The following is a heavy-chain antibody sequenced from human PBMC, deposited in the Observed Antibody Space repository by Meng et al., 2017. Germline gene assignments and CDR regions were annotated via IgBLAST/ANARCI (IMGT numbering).Heavy chain of an antibody. Sequence: QGQLEELGSGLVKPTGTLSLTCAVSGCFISSRKCWSWVRQPAGKGLEWIGDIYHSGSTNYNPSVKSRVTISVDKSKNQFSLKLSSVTAADTAVYYCAYATTVSNWGQGTLVTVSS. D-gene: IGHD4-11*01. J-gene: IGHJ4*02. CDR3: AYATTVSN. CDR2: IYHSGST. V-gene: IGHV4-4*02. CDR1: GCFISSRKC.